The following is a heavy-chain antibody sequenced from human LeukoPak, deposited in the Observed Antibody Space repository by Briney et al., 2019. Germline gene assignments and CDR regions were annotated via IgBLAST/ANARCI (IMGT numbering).Heavy chain of an antibody. Sequence: GGPLRLSCAASGFTFDDYGMSWVRQAPGKGLEWGSGINWNGGSTGYADSVKGRFTISRDNAKNSLYLQMNSLRAEDTALYYCARDDCSGGSCYFDYWGQGTLVTVSS. V-gene: IGHV3-20*04. CDR2: INWNGGST. D-gene: IGHD2-15*01. CDR1: GFTFDDYG. CDR3: ARDDCSGGSCYFDY. J-gene: IGHJ4*02.